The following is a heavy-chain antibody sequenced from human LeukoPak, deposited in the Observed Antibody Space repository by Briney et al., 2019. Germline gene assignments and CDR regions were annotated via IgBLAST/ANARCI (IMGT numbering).Heavy chain of an antibody. J-gene: IGHJ4*02. CDR1: GFTFSSYA. CDR2: ISSSGSTM. V-gene: IGHV3-48*03. Sequence: GGSLRLSCAASGFTFSSYAMNWVRQAPGKGLEWVSYISSSGSTMYYGDSVKGRFTISRDNAKNSLYLQMNSLRAEDTAVYYCARGFWVVRGVVFDYWGQGTLVTVSS. D-gene: IGHD3-10*01. CDR3: ARGFWVVRGVVFDY.